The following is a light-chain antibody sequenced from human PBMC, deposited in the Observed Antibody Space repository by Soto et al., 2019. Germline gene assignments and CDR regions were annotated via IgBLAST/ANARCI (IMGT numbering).Light chain of an antibody. J-gene: IGLJ1*01. CDR1: SSDVGGSNY. Sequence: QSALTQPASVSGSPGQSITISCTGTSSDVGGSNYVSWYQQHPGKAPKLIIFDVSHRPSGFSNRFSGSKSGNTASLTISGLQAEDEADYYCSSYTSSSTYVFGTGPKVTVL. CDR3: SSYTSSSTYV. V-gene: IGLV2-14*03. CDR2: DVS.